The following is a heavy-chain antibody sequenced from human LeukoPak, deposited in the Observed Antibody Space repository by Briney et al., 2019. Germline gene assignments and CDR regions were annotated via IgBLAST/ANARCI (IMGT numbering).Heavy chain of an antibody. D-gene: IGHD2-21*01. CDR3: AKDHPHIY. V-gene: IGHV3-30*02. Sequence: GGALRLFCAASGFTFSDYGMHWVRQAPGKGLEWVAVIGYEGSNEYSADSVKGRFTISRDNSKNTLYLQMNSLRAEDTAVYYCAKDHPHIYWGQGTLVTVSS. J-gene: IGHJ4*02. CDR1: GFTFSDYG. CDR2: IGYEGSNE.